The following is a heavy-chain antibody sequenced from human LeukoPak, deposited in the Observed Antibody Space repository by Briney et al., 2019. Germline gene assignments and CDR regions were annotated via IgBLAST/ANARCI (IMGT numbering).Heavy chain of an antibody. V-gene: IGHV1-69*13. CDR1: GGTFSSYA. CDR3: ARDYGSGSYYYKFDY. Sequence: GASVKVSCKASGGTFSSYAISWVRQAPEQGLEWMGGIIPIFGTANYAQKFQGRVTITADESTSTAYMELSGLRSEDTAVYYCARDYGSGSYYYKFDYWGQGTLVTVSS. D-gene: IGHD3-10*01. J-gene: IGHJ4*02. CDR2: IIPIFGTA.